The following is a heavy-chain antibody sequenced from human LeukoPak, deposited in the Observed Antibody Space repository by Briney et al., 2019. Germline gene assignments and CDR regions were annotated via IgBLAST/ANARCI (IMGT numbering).Heavy chain of an antibody. Sequence: GGSLRLSCAASGFTFSSYEMNWVRQAPGKGLEWVSSISGSGAMTYYADSVKGRFTISRDNAMDRLYLQMNSLRADDTAVYYCVKDRVDGSGSQFDSWGQGSLVIVSS. D-gene: IGHD3-10*01. CDR1: GFTFSSYE. J-gene: IGHJ4*02. V-gene: IGHV3-23*01. CDR2: ISGSGAMT. CDR3: VKDRVDGSGSQFDS.